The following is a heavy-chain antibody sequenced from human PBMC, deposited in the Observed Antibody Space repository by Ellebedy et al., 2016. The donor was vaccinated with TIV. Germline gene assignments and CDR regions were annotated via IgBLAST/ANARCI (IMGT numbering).Heavy chain of an antibody. CDR2: IYASGST. CDR1: GGSFSGHY. CDR3: ARRNWNLFDY. Sequence: SETLSLXCAVYGGSFSGHYWSWIRQPAGKGLELIGRIYASGSTYYNPSLKSRVTISVDTSKNQFSLKLSSVTAADTAVYYCARRNWNLFDYWGQGTLVTVSS. D-gene: IGHD1-1*01. J-gene: IGHJ4*02. V-gene: IGHV4-59*10.